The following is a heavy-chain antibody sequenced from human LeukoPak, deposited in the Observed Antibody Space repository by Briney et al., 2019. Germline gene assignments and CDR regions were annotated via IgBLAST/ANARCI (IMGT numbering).Heavy chain of an antibody. CDR2: INYDSGGT. D-gene: IGHD1/OR15-1a*01. CDR3: VRDANNRDGHGFYSFDD. CDR1: GYAFTNFY. Sequence: ASVKVSCKASGYAFTNFYMHWVRQAPGEGLEWMGWINYDSGGTNHAQKFQDRVTMTRDMSISTVYMEVRGLTSDDTAMYFCVRDANNRDGHGFYSFDDWGQGTLVAVSS. J-gene: IGHJ4*02. V-gene: IGHV1-2*02.